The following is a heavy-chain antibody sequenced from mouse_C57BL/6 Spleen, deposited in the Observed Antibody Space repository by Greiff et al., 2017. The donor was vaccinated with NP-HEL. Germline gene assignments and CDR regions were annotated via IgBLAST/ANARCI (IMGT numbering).Heavy chain of an antibody. Sequence: QVQLQQPGAELVRPGSSVKLSCKASGYTFTSYWMHWVKQRPIQGLEWIGNIDPSDSETHYNQKFKDKATLTVDKSSSTAYMQLSSLTSEDSAVYYCARVYYSNPYYFDYWGQGTTLTVSS. V-gene: IGHV1-52*01. J-gene: IGHJ2*01. D-gene: IGHD2-5*01. CDR3: ARVYYSNPYYFDY. CDR2: IDPSDSET. CDR1: GYTFTSYW.